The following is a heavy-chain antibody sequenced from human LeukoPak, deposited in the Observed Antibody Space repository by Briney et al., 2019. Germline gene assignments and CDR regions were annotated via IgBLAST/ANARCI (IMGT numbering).Heavy chain of an antibody. J-gene: IGHJ4*02. CDR3: AKGGVRRIVVVPAAPFDY. D-gene: IGHD2-2*01. CDR1: GFTFSSYA. V-gene: IGHV3-23*01. CDR2: ISGSGGST. Sequence: GGSLRLSCAASGFTFSSYAMSWVRQAPGKGLERVSAISGSGGSTYYADSVKGRFTISRDNSKNTLYLQMNSLRAEDTAVYYCAKGGVRRIVVVPAAPFDYWGQGTLVTVSS.